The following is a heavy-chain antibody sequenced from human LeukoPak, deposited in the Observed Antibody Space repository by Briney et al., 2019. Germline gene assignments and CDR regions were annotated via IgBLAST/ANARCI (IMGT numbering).Heavy chain of an antibody. CDR1: GGSISSSNY. J-gene: IGHJ5*02. CDR3: ARGSLRSGIAAAVVDP. Sequence: PSETLSLTCAVSGGSISSSNYWSWVRQPPGKGLDWIGEINHSGTTNYNPSLRSRVTISVDKSKNHFSLKLSSVTAADTAVYYCARGSLRSGIAAAVVDPWGQGTLVTVSS. CDR2: INHSGTT. V-gene: IGHV4-4*02. D-gene: IGHD6-13*01.